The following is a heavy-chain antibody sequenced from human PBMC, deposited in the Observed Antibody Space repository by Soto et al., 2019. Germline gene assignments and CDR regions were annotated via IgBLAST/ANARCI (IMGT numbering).Heavy chain of an antibody. J-gene: IGHJ4*02. V-gene: IGHV3-23*01. D-gene: IGHD6-13*01. CDR2: ISGSGGST. CDR3: AKVLRIQQLIYYFDY. CDR1: GFTFSSYA. Sequence: GGSLRLSCAASGFTFSSYAMSWVRQAPGKGLEWVSAISGSGGSTYYADSVKGRFTISRDNSKNTLYLQMNSLRAEDTAVYYCAKVLRIQQLIYYFDYWGQGTLVTVSS.